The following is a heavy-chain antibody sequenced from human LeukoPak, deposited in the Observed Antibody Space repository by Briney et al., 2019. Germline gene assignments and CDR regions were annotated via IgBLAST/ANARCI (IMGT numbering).Heavy chain of an antibody. J-gene: IGHJ6*04. V-gene: IGHV3-30*18. D-gene: IGHD6-13*01. CDR3: AKDEYSSSWYYYYYGMDV. CDR2: ISYDGSNK. Sequence: GGSLRLSCAASGFTFSSYGMHWVRQAPGKGLEWVAVISYDGSNKYYADSVKGRFTISRDNSKNTLYLQMNSLRAEDTAVYYCAKDEYSSSWYYYYYGMDVWGKGTMVTVSS. CDR1: GFTFSSYG.